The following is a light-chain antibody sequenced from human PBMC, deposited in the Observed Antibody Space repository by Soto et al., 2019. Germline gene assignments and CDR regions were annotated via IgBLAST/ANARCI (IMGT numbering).Light chain of an antibody. Sequence: DVQMTQSPSSLSASIGDRVTLTCRASQTIAEFLNWYQVKSDKGPKLLIYGTSTLQSGVPSRFSGGGSGTEFTLTISNLHPEDFAVYYCQQFYSPVLSFGGGTRVELK. CDR3: QQFYSPVLS. CDR2: GTS. V-gene: IGKV1-39*01. J-gene: IGKJ4*01. CDR1: QTIAEF.